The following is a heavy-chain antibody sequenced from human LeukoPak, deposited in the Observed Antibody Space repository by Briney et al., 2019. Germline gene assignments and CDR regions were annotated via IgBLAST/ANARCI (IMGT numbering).Heavy chain of an antibody. V-gene: IGHV3-48*03. J-gene: IGHJ4*02. D-gene: IGHD5-18*01. Sequence: GGSLRLSCAASGFTFSSYEMNWVRQAPGKGLEWVSYISSSGNTIYYPDSVKGRFTISRDNAKNSPYLQMNSLRAEDTAVYYCARGGYSYGLSFCAYWGQGTLVTVSS. CDR2: ISSSGNTI. CDR1: GFTFSSYE. CDR3: ARGGYSYGLSFCAY.